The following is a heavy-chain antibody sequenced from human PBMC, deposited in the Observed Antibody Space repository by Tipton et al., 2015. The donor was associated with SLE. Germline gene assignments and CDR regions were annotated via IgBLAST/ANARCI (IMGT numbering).Heavy chain of an antibody. D-gene: IGHD6-13*01. V-gene: IGHV3-48*03. Sequence: GSLRLSCAAYGFTFSSYEMNWVRQAPGKGLEWVSYISSSGSTIYYADSVKGRFTISRDNAKNSLYLQMNSLRAEDTAVYYCARQNSSSWSFDYWGQGTLVTVSS. J-gene: IGHJ4*02. CDR1: GFTFSSYE. CDR2: ISSSGSTI. CDR3: ARQNSSSWSFDY.